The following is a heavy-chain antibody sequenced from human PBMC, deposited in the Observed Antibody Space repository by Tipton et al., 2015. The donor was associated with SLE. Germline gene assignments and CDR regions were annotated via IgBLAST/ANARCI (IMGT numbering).Heavy chain of an antibody. CDR3: ARGDILSTWGYYYYSLDV. CDR1: GYTFTSYG. D-gene: IGHD5-12*01. CDR2: ISAYSGNT. J-gene: IGHJ6*02. V-gene: IGHV1-18*01. Sequence: QVQLVQSGAEVKKPGASVKVSCKASGYTFTSYGFTWVRQAPGQGLEWMGWISAYSGNTNYAQNLQGRVTMTTDTSTTTAYMELRSLRSDDTAVYYCARGDILSTWGYYYYSLDVWGQGTTVTVSS.